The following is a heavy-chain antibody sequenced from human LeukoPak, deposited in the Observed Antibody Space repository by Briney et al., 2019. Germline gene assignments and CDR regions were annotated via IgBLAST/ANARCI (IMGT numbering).Heavy chain of an antibody. Sequence: GESLKISCKGSGYSFTSYWIGWVRQMPGKGLEWMGIIYPGDSDTRYSPSFQGQVTISAGKSISTAYLQWSSLKASDTAMYYCATRGAMVRGVIGGRAFDIWGQGTMVTVSS. D-gene: IGHD3-10*01. V-gene: IGHV5-51*01. CDR1: GYSFTSYW. J-gene: IGHJ3*02. CDR2: IYPGDSDT. CDR3: ATRGAMVRGVIGGRAFDI.